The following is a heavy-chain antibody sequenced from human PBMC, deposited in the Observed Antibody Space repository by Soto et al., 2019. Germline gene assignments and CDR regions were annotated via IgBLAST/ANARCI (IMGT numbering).Heavy chain of an antibody. CDR2: IKQDGSEK. V-gene: IGHV3-7*01. CDR3: ARGGQEDCSSTSCPDYYYYMDV. CDR1: GFTFSSYW. Sequence: EVQLVESGGGLVQPGGSLRLSCAASGFTFSSYWMSWVRQAPGKGLEWVANIKQDGSEKYYVDSVKGRFTISRDNAKNSLYLQMNSLRAEDTAVYYCARGGQEDCSSTSCPDYYYYMDVWGKGTTVTVSS. J-gene: IGHJ6*03. D-gene: IGHD2-2*01.